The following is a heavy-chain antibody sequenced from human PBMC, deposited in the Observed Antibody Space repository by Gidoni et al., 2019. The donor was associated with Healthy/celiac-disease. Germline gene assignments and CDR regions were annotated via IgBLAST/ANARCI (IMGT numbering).Heavy chain of an antibody. CDR2: ILYDGSNK. CDR1: GFTFSSYG. J-gene: IGHJ1*01. V-gene: IGHV3-33*01. Sequence: VQLVESGGGVVQPGRSLRLSCAASGFTFSSYGMHWVRQAPGKGLEWVAVILYDGSNKYNAESVKGRFTISRDNSKNTLYLQMNSLRAEDTAVYYCARDIEGGAEYFQHWGQGTLVTVSS. D-gene: IGHD1-26*01. CDR3: ARDIEGGAEYFQH.